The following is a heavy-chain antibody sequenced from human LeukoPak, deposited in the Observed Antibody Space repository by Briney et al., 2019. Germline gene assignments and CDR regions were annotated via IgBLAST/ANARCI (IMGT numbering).Heavy chain of an antibody. CDR3: ARAMRSGYDY. CDR2: ICGGGKTI. D-gene: IGHD5-12*01. Sequence: GGSLRLSCAASGFTFRGYEMNWVRQAPGKGLEWISYICGGGKTIYYADSVKGRFTISRDNAENSLYLQMNSLRDEDTAVYYCARAMRSGYDYWGQGTLVTVSS. J-gene: IGHJ4*02. V-gene: IGHV3-48*03. CDR1: GFTFRGYE.